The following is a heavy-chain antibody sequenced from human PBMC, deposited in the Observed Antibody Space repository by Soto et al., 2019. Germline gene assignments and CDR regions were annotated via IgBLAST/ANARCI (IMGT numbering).Heavy chain of an antibody. CDR1: GFMFGTYW. V-gene: IGHV3-7*01. Sequence: GGSLRLSCAATGFMFGTYWMSWVRQAPGKGLEWVANIKHDGNEKYYADSVKGRFTVSRDNVKNFLHLQMSSLRGDDTGVYFCVRATLSWGHYYFRGLDVWGQGTAVTVSS. J-gene: IGHJ6*02. CDR2: IKHDGNEK. D-gene: IGHD3-22*01. CDR3: VRATLSWGHYYFRGLDV.